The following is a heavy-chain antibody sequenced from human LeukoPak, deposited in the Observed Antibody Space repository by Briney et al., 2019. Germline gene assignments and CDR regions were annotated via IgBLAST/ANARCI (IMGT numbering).Heavy chain of an antibody. CDR3: TTDPHPGFYGSGSYLHAFDYGMDV. D-gene: IGHD3-10*01. CDR2: IKSKTDGGTT. Sequence: PGGSLRLSCAASGFTFSTYWMSWVRQAPGKGLEWVGRIKSKTDGGTTDYAAPVKGRFTISRDDSKNTLYLQMNSLKTEDTAVYYCTTDPHPGFYGSGSYLHAFDYGMDVWGQGTTVTVSS. J-gene: IGHJ6*02. CDR1: GFTFSTYW. V-gene: IGHV3-15*01.